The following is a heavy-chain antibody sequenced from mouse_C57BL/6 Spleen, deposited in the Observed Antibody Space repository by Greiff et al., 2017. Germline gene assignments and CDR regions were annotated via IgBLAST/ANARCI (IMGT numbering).Heavy chain of an antibody. J-gene: IGHJ1*03. CDR3: ARWLPQRYVDV. V-gene: IGHV1-22*01. CDR2: INPNNGGT. D-gene: IGHD2-2*01. CDR1: GYTFTDYN. Sequence: EVQLQESGPELVKPGASVKMSCKASGYTFTDYNMHWVKQSHGKSLEWIGYINPNNGGTSYNQKFKGKATLTVNKSSSTAYMELRSLTSEDSAVYYCARWLPQRYVDVWGTGTTVTVSS.